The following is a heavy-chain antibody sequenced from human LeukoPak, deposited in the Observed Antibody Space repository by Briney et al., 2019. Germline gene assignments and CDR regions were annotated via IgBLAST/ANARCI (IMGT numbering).Heavy chain of an antibody. CDR3: ARHALVYYDILTGYSNNDAFDI. V-gene: IGHV4-4*07. CDR2: IYTSGST. D-gene: IGHD3-9*01. Sequence: SETLSLTCTVSGGSISSYYWSWIRQPAGKGLEWIGRIYTSGSTNYNPSLKSRVTMSVDTSKNQFSLKLSSVTAADTAVYYCARHALVYYDILTGYSNNDAFDIWGQGTMVTVSS. CDR1: GGSISSYY. J-gene: IGHJ3*02.